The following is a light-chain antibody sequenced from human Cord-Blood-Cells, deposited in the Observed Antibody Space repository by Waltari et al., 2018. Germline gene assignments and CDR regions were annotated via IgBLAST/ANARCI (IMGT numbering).Light chain of an antibody. CDR1: QSVSSSY. J-gene: IGKJ2*01. CDR3: QQYGSSPRT. CDR2: GAS. Sequence: DIALTQSPGTLSFSHGERATLSCRASQSVSSSYLAWYQQKPGQAPRPLIYGASSRATGIPDRFSGSGSGTDFTLTISRLEPEDFAVYYCQQYGSSPRTFGQGTKLEIK. V-gene: IGKV3-20*01.